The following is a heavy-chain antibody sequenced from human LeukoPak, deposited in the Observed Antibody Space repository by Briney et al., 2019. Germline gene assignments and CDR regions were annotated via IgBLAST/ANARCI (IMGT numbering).Heavy chain of an antibody. V-gene: IGHV3-53*01. CDR3: ARERYSSGWYPDY. D-gene: IGHD6-19*01. Sequence: GGSLRLSCAASGFTFSSNYMSWVRQAPGKGLEWASVIYSGGSTYYADSVKGRFTISRDNSKNTLYLQMNSLRAEDTAVYYCARERYSSGWYPDYWGQGTLVTVSS. J-gene: IGHJ4*02. CDR1: GFTFSSNY. CDR2: IYSGGST.